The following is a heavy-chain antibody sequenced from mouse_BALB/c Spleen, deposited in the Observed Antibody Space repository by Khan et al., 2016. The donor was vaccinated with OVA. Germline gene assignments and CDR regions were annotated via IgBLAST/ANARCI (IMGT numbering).Heavy chain of an antibody. Sequence: EVQLQESGPGLVKPSQSLSLTCTVTGYSITSEYAWNWIRQFPGNKLEWMGYISSTGSTSYNPSLKSRISITRDTSKNQFFLQLKSVTTEDTATSDDSCSLYYGNRYTLDFWGRGTSVTVSS. CDR2: ISSTGST. CDR3: SCSLYYGNRYTLDF. D-gene: IGHD2-1*01. J-gene: IGHJ4*01. V-gene: IGHV3-2*02. CDR1: GYSITSEYA.